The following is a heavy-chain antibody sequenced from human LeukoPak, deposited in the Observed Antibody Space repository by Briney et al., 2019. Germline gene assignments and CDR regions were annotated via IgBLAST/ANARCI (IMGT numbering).Heavy chain of an antibody. D-gene: IGHD3-22*01. CDR3: ARAGYYYDSSGYYTLGYFDY. J-gene: IGHJ4*02. V-gene: IGHV4-30-4*01. Sequence: SPPLSLTCTVSGGSISSGDYYWSWIRPPPGKGLEWIGYIYYSGSTYYNPSLKSRVSISVDTSKNQFSLKLSSVTAADTAVYYCARAGYYYDSSGYYTLGYFDYWGQGTLVTVSS. CDR1: GGSISSGDYY. CDR2: IYYSGST.